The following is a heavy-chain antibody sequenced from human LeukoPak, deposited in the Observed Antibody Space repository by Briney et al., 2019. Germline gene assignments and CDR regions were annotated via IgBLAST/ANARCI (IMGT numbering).Heavy chain of an antibody. CDR3: ARVVNHSWNYGGGLEY. Sequence: ASVKVSCKASGYTFTSYYMHWVRQAPGQGLEWMGIINPSGGSTTYTRKFQGRVTMTKDTSTSTVYMELSSLRSEDTAVYYCARVVNHSWNYGGGLEYWGQGTLVTVSS. J-gene: IGHJ4*02. CDR2: INPSGGST. CDR1: GYTFTSYY. V-gene: IGHV1-46*01. D-gene: IGHD1-7*01.